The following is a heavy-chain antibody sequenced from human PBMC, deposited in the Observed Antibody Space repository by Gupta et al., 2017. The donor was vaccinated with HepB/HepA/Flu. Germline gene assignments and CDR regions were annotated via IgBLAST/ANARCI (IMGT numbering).Heavy chain of an antibody. CDR1: GFTFSSYS. CDR3: ARVLAAAGTFDY. CDR2: ISSSSSYI. J-gene: IGHJ4*02. Sequence: EVQLVESGGGLVKPGGSLRLSCAASGFTFSSYSMNWVRQAPGKGLEWVSSISSSSSYIYYADSVKGRFTISRDNAKNSLYLQMNSLRAEDTAVYYCARVLAAAGTFDYWGQGTLVTVPS. D-gene: IGHD6-13*01. V-gene: IGHV3-21*01.